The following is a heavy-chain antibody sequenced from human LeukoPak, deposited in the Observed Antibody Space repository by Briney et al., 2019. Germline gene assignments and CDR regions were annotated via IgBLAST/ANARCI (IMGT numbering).Heavy chain of an antibody. J-gene: IGHJ4*02. CDR2: ISPLLGAA. CDR3: ATYDVLTGFEY. Sequence: SSVKVSCKASGGTFSDYVISWVRQAPGQGLNRMGGISPLLGAAKHTQKFQDRVTITADESTSTAYMELSDLRSADTAVYYCATYDVLTGFEYWGQGTLVTVSS. V-gene: IGHV1-69*01. CDR1: GGTFSDYV. D-gene: IGHD3/OR15-3a*01.